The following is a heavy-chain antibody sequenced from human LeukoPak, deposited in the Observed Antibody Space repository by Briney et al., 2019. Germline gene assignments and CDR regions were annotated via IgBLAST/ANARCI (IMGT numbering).Heavy chain of an antibody. CDR2: IYPGDSKT. D-gene: IGHD3-16*01. V-gene: IGHV5-51*01. Sequence: PGESLKISCKGSGYSFTSYWIGWVRQMPGKGLEWMGIIYPGDSKTRYSPSLHGQVTLSANKSTSSAYLQWSSLKASDTAMYYCARLNGGVAADYWGQGTLVTVSS. CDR3: ARLNGGVAADY. CDR1: GYSFTSYW. J-gene: IGHJ4*02.